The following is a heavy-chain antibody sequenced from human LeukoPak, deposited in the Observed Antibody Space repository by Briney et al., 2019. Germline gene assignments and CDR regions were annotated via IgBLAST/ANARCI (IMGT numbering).Heavy chain of an antibody. CDR1: GYTFTSYD. D-gene: IGHD6-13*01. Sequence: GASVKVSCKASGYTFTSYDINWVRQATGQGLEWMGWISAYNGNTNYAQKLQGRVTMTTDTSTSTAYMELRSLRSDDTAVYYCARGGIPGDSYSSSPDYWGQGTLVTVSS. CDR3: ARGGIPGDSYSSSPDY. V-gene: IGHV1-18*01. CDR2: ISAYNGNT. J-gene: IGHJ4*02.